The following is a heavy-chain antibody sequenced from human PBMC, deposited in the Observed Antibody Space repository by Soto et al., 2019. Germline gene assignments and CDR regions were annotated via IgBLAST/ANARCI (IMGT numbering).Heavy chain of an antibody. Sequence: GGSLRLSCAASGFTFSSYGMHWVHQAPGKGLEWVAVIWYDGSNKYYADSVKGRFTISRDNSKNTLYLQMNSLRAEDTAVYYCARGDQRYRDYDYWGQGTLVTVSS. CDR2: IWYDGSNK. D-gene: IGHD4-17*01. V-gene: IGHV3-33*01. J-gene: IGHJ4*02. CDR3: ARGDQRYRDYDY. CDR1: GFTFSSYG.